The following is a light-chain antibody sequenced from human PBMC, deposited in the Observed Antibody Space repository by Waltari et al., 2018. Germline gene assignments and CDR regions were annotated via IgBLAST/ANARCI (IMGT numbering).Light chain of an antibody. CDR2: GAS. J-gene: IGKJ1*01. V-gene: IGKV3-15*01. Sequence: EIVMTQSPATLSVSPGERATLSCRASQSVSSNLAWYQQKPGHAPRPLIHGASTRATGIPARFSGSGSGTEFTLTISSLQSEDFAVYYCQQYNNWPPWTFGQGTKVEIK. CDR1: QSVSSN. CDR3: QQYNNWPPWT.